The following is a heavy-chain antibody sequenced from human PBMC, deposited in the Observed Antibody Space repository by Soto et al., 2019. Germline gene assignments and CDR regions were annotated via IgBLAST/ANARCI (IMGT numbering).Heavy chain of an antibody. J-gene: IGHJ5*02. D-gene: IGHD6-13*01. CDR1: GFTFSSYG. CDR3: AKDHSVAAGHFPNWFDP. Sequence: SQRLSCAVSGFTFSSYGMHWVRQAPGKGLEWVAVISYDGSNKYYADSVKGRFTISRDNSKNTLYLQMNRLRAEDTAVYYCAKDHSVAAGHFPNWFDPWGQGTLVTVSS. V-gene: IGHV3-30*18. CDR2: ISYDGSNK.